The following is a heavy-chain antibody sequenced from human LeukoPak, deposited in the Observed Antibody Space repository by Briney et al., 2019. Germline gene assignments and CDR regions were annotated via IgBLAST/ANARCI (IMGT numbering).Heavy chain of an antibody. CDR2: IRGSGDIT. Sequence: GGSLRLSCAASGFTFSSYAMIWVRQAPGKGLEWVSAIRGSGDITLYADSVKGRFTISRDNSKNTLYLQMNRLRGEDTAVYYCARDPNGDYLGALDFRGQGTMASVSS. CDR1: GFTFSSYA. J-gene: IGHJ3*01. CDR3: ARDPNGDYLGALDF. D-gene: IGHD4-17*01. V-gene: IGHV3-23*01.